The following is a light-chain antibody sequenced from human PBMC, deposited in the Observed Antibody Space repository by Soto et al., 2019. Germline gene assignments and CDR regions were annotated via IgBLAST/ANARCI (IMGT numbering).Light chain of an antibody. CDR2: AAS. CDR1: QGISNY. CDR3: QQYGSSLL. J-gene: IGKJ1*01. Sequence: DIQMTQSPSSLSASVGSRVSIPCRASQGISNYLAWYQQKPGKAPKVLIYAASTLQPGVPSRFSGSGSGTDFTLTISRLEPEDFAVYYCQQYGSSLLFGQGTKVDI. V-gene: IGKV1-27*01.